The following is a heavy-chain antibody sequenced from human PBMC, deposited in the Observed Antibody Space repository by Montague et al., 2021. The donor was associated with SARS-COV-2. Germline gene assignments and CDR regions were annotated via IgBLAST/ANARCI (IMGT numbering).Heavy chain of an antibody. V-gene: IGHV4-31*03. Sequence: TLSLTCTVSGGSISSGGYYWSWIRQDGGEGLEGFGYIYYSGXXXYXXXXKXRVTKSVDTSKNKFSLKLSSVTAADTAVYYCARVRITMIVVVDAFDIWGQGTMVTVSS. CDR1: GGSISSGGYY. J-gene: IGHJ3*02. D-gene: IGHD3-22*01. CDR3: ARVRITMIVVVDAFDI. CDR2: IYYSGXX.